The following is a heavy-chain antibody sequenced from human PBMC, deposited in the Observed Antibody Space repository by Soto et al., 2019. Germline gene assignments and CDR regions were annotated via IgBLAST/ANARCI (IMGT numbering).Heavy chain of an antibody. D-gene: IGHD3-10*01. J-gene: IGHJ5*02. Sequence: ASVKVSCKASGYTFTSYGISWVRQAPGQGLEWMGWISAYNGNTNYAQKLQGRVTMTTETSTSTAYMGLRSLRSDDTAVYYCATDAVLLWFGGLPPGGSWCDPWGQGTLVTVSS. V-gene: IGHV1-18*04. CDR1: GYTFTSYG. CDR3: ATDAVLLWFGGLPPGGSWCDP. CDR2: ISAYNGNT.